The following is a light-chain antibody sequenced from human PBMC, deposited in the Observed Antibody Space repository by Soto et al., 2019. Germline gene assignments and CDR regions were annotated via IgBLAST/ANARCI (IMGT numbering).Light chain of an antibody. CDR2: EVV. Sequence: QSVLTQPPSASGSPGQSVTISCTGTKNDIGVYDFVSWYQHHPGKAPRLIIYEVVQLPSGVPDRFSGSKSGNTASLTVSGLQAADEAAYFCKSYAGSNTYVFGSGTKLTVL. J-gene: IGLJ1*01. CDR3: KSYAGSNTYV. V-gene: IGLV2-8*01. CDR1: KNDIGVYDF.